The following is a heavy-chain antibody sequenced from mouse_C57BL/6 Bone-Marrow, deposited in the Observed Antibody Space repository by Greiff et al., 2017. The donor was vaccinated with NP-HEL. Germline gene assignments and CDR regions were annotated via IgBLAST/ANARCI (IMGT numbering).Heavy chain of an antibody. CDR1: GYTFTSYW. Sequence: VQLKQPGAELVKPGASVKVSCKASGYTFTSYWMHWVKQRPGQGLEWIGRIHPSDSDTNYNQKFKGKATLTVDKSSSTAYMQLSSLTSEDSAVYYCAIPFYFWYFDVWGTGTTVTVSS. CDR3: AIPFYFWYFDV. D-gene: IGHD2-1*01. J-gene: IGHJ1*03. V-gene: IGHV1-74*01. CDR2: IHPSDSDT.